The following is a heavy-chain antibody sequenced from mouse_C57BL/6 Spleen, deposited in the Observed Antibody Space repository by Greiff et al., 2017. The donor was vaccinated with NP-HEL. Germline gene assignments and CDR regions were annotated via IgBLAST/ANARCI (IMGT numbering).Heavy chain of an antibody. J-gene: IGHJ1*03. CDR1: GYAFSSSW. D-gene: IGHD2-4*01. CDR3: ASEGLRLYFDV. CDR2: IYPGDGDT. Sequence: QVQLQQSGPELVKPGASVKISCKASGYAFSSSWMNWVKQRPGKGLEWIGRIYPGDGDTNYNGKFKGKATLTADKSSSTAYMQLSSLTSEDSAVYFCASEGLRLYFDVWGTGTTVTVSS. V-gene: IGHV1-82*01.